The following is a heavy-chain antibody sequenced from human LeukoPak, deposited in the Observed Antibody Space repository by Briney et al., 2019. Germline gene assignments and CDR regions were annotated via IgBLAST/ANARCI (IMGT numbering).Heavy chain of an antibody. Sequence: SETLSLTCTVSGGSISSYYWSWIRQPPGKGLEWIGYIYYSGSTNYNPSLKSRVTISVDTSKNQFSLKLSSVTAADTAVYYCARDRGIAPTGLYDPWGQGTLVTVSS. CDR2: IYYSGST. D-gene: IGHD6-13*01. CDR1: GGSISSYY. CDR3: ARDRGIAPTGLYDP. J-gene: IGHJ5*02. V-gene: IGHV4-59*12.